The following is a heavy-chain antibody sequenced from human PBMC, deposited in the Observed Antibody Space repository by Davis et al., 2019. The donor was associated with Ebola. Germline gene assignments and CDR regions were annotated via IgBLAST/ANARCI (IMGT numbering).Heavy chain of an antibody. CDR1: GYTFTSYG. CDR3: ARAQFPTTSDH. Sequence: ASVKVSCKASGYTFTSYGISWARQAPGQGLEWMGWINPHNGNTNYAQNVQGRVTLTTDTSTSTAYMEVGSLRSDDTAVYYCARAQFPTTSDHWGQGTLVTVSS. V-gene: IGHV1-18*01. CDR2: INPHNGNT. J-gene: IGHJ4*02. D-gene: IGHD1-1*01.